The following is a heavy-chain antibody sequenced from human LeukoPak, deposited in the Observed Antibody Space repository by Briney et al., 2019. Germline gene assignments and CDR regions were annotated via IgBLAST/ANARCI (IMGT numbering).Heavy chain of an antibody. CDR2: INHSGST. CDR1: GGSFSGYY. CDR3: ASSYGSGSYQYDY. J-gene: IGHJ4*02. V-gene: IGHV4-34*01. Sequence: PETLSLTCAVYGGSFSGYYWSWIRQPPGKGLEWIGEINHSGSTNYNPSLKSRVTISVDTSKNQFSLKLSSVTAADTAVYYCASSYGSGSYQYDYWGQGTLVTVSS. D-gene: IGHD3-10*01.